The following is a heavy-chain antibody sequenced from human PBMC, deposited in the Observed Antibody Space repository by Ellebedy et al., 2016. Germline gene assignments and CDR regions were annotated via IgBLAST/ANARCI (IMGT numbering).Heavy chain of an antibody. CDR3: ARGVGSGWFDP. CDR1: GLTFSDYY. Sequence: GESLKISCAASGLTFSDYYMSWIRQAPGKGLERVSYISSSGSTIYYADSVKGRFTISRDNSKNTLYLQMNSLRAEDTAVYYCARGVGSGWFDPWGQGTVVTVSS. CDR2: ISSSGSTI. V-gene: IGHV3-11*01. J-gene: IGHJ5*01. D-gene: IGHD2-15*01.